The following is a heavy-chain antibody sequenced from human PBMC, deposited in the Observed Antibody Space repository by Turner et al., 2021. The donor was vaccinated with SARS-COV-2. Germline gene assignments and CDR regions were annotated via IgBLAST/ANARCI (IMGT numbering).Heavy chain of an antibody. CDR2: IYYSGST. V-gene: IGHV4-59*06. Sequence: QVQLQESGPGLVRPSETLSLTCTVSGGSISSKSWSWIRQPPGKGLEWIGYIYYSGSTYYNPSLKSRVTISVDTSKNQFSLKLTSVTAADTAVYYCARVVVLRRAYFDYWGQGTLVTVSS. CDR1: GGSISSKS. CDR3: ARVVVLRRAYFDY. D-gene: IGHD2-8*01. J-gene: IGHJ4*02.